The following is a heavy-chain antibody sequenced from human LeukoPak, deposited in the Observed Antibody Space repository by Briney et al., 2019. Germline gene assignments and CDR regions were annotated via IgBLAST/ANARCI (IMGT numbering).Heavy chain of an antibody. CDR3: VRVVTGSQFDY. D-gene: IGHD2-21*02. CDR2: INHSGST. Sequence: SETLSLTCAVYGGSFSGYYWNWIRQPPGKGLEWIGEINHSGSTNYNASLKSRVTISVDTSKNQFSLKLNSVTAADTAVYYCVRVVTGSQFDYWGQGTLVTVSS. CDR1: GGSFSGYY. J-gene: IGHJ4*02. V-gene: IGHV4-34*01.